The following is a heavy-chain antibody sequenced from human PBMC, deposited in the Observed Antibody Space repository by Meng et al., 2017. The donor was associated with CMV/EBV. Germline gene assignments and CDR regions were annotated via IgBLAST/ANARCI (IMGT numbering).Heavy chain of an antibody. CDR3: ARDLITLVRGAVSNAFDV. J-gene: IGHJ3*01. V-gene: IGHV3-30*02. CDR1: GFTFSSYG. Sequence: GGSLRLSCAASGFTFSSYGMHWVRQAPGKGLEWVAFIRYDGSNKYYADSVKGRFTISRDNSKNTLYLQMNSLRAEDTAVYYCARDLITLVRGAVSNAFDVWGQGTVVTVSS. D-gene: IGHD3-10*01. CDR2: IRYDGSNK.